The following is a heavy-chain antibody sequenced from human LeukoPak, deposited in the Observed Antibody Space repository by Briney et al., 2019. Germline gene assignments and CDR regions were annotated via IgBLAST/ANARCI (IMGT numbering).Heavy chain of an antibody. D-gene: IGHD3-16*01. CDR1: GYTFSNYV. V-gene: IGHV1-3*01. J-gene: IGHJ5*02. CDR2: IHAGNGNT. CDR3: ARYDGWFDP. Sequence: ASVKVSCKASGYTFSNYVMLWVRQAPGQRLEWMGWIHAGNGNTKSSQKFQGRITISRDTSASTVYMELSSLRSEDTAVYYCARYDGWFDPWGQGTLVTVSS.